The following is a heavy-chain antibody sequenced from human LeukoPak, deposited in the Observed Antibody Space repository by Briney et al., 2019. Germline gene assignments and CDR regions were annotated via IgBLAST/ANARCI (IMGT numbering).Heavy chain of an antibody. CDR3: VATFTVFGVVSTIE. CDR1: GFTCSSYW. D-gene: IGHD3-3*01. Sequence: GGSLRLSCAASGFTCSSYWMHWVRQAPGKGLEWVSGINFSGDNRGDNTYYADSVRGRFSISRDNSQNTVFLQMNSLRVEDTAAYYCVATFTVFGVVSTIEWGQGTLVTVSS. CDR2: INFSGDNRGDNT. J-gene: IGHJ4*02. V-gene: IGHV3-23*01.